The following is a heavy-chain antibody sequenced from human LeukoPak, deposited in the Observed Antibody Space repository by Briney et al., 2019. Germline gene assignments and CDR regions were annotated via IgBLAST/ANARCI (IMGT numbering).Heavy chain of an antibody. V-gene: IGHV3-30*02. CDR3: AKDPLVGASLGSYFDY. D-gene: IGHD1-26*01. Sequence: SGGSLRLSCAASGFTFSSYAMHWVRQAPGKGLEWVAFIRYDGSNKYYADSVKGRFTISRDNSKNTLYLQMNSLRADDTAVYYCAKDPLVGASLGSYFDYWGQGTLVTVSS. CDR1: GFTFSSYA. CDR2: IRYDGSNK. J-gene: IGHJ4*02.